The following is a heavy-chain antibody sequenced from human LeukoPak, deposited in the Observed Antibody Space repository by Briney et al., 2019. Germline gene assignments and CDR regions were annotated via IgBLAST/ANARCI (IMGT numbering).Heavy chain of an antibody. CDR1: GYTFTSYV. CDR2: ISAYNGNT. Sequence: ASVKVSCKASGYTFTSYVISWVRQAPGQGLEWMGWISAYNGNTNYAQKLQGRVTMTTDTSTSTAYMEPRSLRSDDTAVYYCARDDSGSYPLDYWGQGTLVTVSS. D-gene: IGHD1-26*01. V-gene: IGHV1-18*01. J-gene: IGHJ4*02. CDR3: ARDDSGSYPLDY.